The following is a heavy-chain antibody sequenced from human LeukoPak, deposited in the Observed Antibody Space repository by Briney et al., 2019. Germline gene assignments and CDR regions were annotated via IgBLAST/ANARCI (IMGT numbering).Heavy chain of an antibody. V-gene: IGHV1-46*01. CDR1: GYSFTSYY. Sequence: ASVKGSCKASGYSFTSYYMHWVRQAPGQGLEWMGIISPSGGSTSYAQKFQGRVTMTRDMSTSTVYMELNSLRSEDTAVYYCARDYYDSSGYYQFNAFDIWDQGTMVTVSS. CDR3: ARDYYDSSGYYQFNAFDI. J-gene: IGHJ3*02. CDR2: ISPSGGST. D-gene: IGHD3-22*01.